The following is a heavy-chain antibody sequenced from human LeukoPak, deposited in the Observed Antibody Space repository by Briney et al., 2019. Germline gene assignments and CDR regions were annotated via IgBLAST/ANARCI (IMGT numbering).Heavy chain of an antibody. V-gene: IGHV4-59*01. D-gene: IGHD1-26*01. Sequence: SETLSLTCTVSGGSISSYYWSWIRQPPGKGLEWIGYIYYSGSTNYNPSHKSRVTISVDTSKNQFSLKLSSVTAADTAVYYCARLGISQAYWGQGTLVTVSS. CDR3: ARLGISQAY. CDR1: GGSISSYY. CDR2: IYYSGST. J-gene: IGHJ4*02.